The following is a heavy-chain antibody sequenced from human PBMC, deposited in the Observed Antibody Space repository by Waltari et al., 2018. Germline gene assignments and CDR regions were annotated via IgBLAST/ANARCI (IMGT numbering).Heavy chain of an antibody. D-gene: IGHD6-19*01. J-gene: IGHJ4*02. CDR2: VWPDGGKK. CDR3: ARVAVPGTFFFDY. CDR1: GFTFSSYG. V-gene: IGHV3-33*01. Sequence: QVQLVESGGGVVQPGRSLRLSCAASGFTFSSYGMHWLRQAPGQGMEWVAIVWPDGGKKYYEDSVKGRFTISRDNSNNMLSLQMSSLRAEDTAVYYCARVAVPGTFFFDYWGQGTLVTVSS.